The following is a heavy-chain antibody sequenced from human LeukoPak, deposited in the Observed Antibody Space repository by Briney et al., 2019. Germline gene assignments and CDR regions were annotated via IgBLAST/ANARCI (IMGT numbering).Heavy chain of an antibody. CDR3: ARCPVPYDSSARWFDP. CDR1: GFTFSSHA. D-gene: IGHD3-22*01. Sequence: GGSLRLSCAASGFTFSSHAMNWVRQAPGKGLEWVSSISGSAGSTYYADSVKGRFTISRDNSKNTLYLQMNSLRAEDTAVYYCARCPVPYDSSARWFDPWGQGTLVTVSS. J-gene: IGHJ5*02. CDR2: ISGSAGST. V-gene: IGHV3-23*01.